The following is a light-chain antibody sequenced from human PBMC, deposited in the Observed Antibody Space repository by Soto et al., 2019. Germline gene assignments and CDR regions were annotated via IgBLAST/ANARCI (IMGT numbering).Light chain of an antibody. CDR2: EVS. V-gene: IGLV2-8*01. CDR1: SSDVGGYNY. Sequence: QSVLTQPPSASGSPGQSVTISCTGTSSDVGGYNYVSWYQQHPGKAPKLMIYEVSKRPSGVPDRFSGSKSGNTASLTVSGLQGEDEADYYCSSYAGSNNVGFGGGTKRTVL. J-gene: IGLJ2*01. CDR3: SSYAGSNNVG.